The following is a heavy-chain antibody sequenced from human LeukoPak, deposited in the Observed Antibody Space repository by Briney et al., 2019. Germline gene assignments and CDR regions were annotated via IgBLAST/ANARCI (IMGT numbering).Heavy chain of an antibody. CDR2: IHGGGST. V-gene: IGHV4-4*07. CDR1: GASINNYY. CDR3: ARDLASPPYNWFDP. J-gene: IGHJ5*02. Sequence: SETLSLTCTVSGASINNYYWSWLRQPAGKGLEWIGRIHGGGSTNYNPSLKRRVTVSIDTSKNQFSLKLSSMTAADTAVYYCARDLASPPYNWFDPWGQGTLVTVSS. D-gene: IGHD3-3*02.